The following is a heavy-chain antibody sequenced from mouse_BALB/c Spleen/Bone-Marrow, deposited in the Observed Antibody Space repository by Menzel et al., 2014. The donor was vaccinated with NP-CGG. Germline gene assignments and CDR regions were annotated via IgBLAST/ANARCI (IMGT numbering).Heavy chain of an antibody. CDR1: GFTFSSYG. CDR2: INSGGVNT. V-gene: IGHV5-6*02. J-gene: IGHJ4*01. D-gene: IGHD4-1*01. CDR3: ARRGNWDGRAAMDY. Sequence: KLVESGGDLVKPGGSLKLSCAASGFTFSSYGMSWVRQTPDKRLEWVATINSGGVNTYYIDSVKGRFTISRDNAKNTLYLQMSSLKSEDTAMYHCARRGNWDGRAAMDYWGQGTSVTVSS.